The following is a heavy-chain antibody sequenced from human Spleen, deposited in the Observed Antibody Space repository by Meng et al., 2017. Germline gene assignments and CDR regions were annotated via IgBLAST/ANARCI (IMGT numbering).Heavy chain of an antibody. Sequence: ERRRAQGQGLVRPQGTPSLTCSVSGASVSSGSNYWTLIRQPPGKGLGWIGYVYYNGHTSYKPSLQSRVTISMDTSKRQFSLKLTSVTAADAAVYYCARGGGGGYTYGLAYWGQGILVTVSS. CDR3: ARGGGGGYTYGLAY. D-gene: IGHD5-18*01. V-gene: IGHV4-61*01. J-gene: IGHJ4*02. CDR1: GASVSSGSNY. CDR2: VYYNGHT.